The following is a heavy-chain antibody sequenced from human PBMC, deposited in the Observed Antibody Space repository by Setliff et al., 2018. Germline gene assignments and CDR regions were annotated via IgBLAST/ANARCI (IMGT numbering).Heavy chain of an antibody. CDR2: IYSGDSDT. CDR3: ARLGEFDAFDI. J-gene: IGHJ3*02. CDR1: GYIFTNYW. Sequence: GESLKISCKGSGYIFTNYWIGWVRQMPGKGLEWMGVIYSGDSDTRYSPPFQGQVTMSADKSISTAYLQWGSLKASDTAMYYCARLGEFDAFDIWGQGTMVTVSS. V-gene: IGHV5-51*01. D-gene: IGHD3-10*01.